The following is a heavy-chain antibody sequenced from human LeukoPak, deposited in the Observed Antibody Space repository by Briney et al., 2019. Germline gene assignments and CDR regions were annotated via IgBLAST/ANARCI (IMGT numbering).Heavy chain of an antibody. V-gene: IGHV3-21*01. Sequence: PGGSLRLSCAASGFTFSSYSMIWVRQAPGKGLEWVSFISLASSYIYYADSVKGRFTIPRDNANNSLSLQMNSLRADDTAVYYCARGLAVLTVDWYFDLWGRGTLVTVSS. CDR1: GFTFSSYS. CDR2: ISLASSYI. D-gene: IGHD3-16*01. J-gene: IGHJ2*01. CDR3: ARGLAVLTVDWYFDL.